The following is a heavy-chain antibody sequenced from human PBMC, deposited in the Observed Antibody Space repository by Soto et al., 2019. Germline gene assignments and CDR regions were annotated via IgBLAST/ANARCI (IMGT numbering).Heavy chain of an antibody. CDR2: ISGGGGT. V-gene: IGHV3-74*02. CDR3: IRASGVAGTGEYF. Sequence: EVQLVESGGGLVQPGGSLRLSCAASGVDFSTYLMHWVRQAPGKGLVWVSRISGGGGTTYADSVEGRFTISRDNANNIVYLQMNSLTEEDTAMYYCIRASGVAGTGEYFWGQGTLVTVSS. D-gene: IGHD6-19*01. J-gene: IGHJ4*02. CDR1: GVDFSTYL.